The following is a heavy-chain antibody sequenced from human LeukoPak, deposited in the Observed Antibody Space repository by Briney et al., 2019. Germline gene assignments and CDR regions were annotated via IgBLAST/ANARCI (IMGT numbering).Heavy chain of an antibody. J-gene: IGHJ4*02. CDR1: GGSFSGYY. V-gene: IGHV4-34*01. CDR2: INHSGST. D-gene: IGHD2-2*01. Sequence: SETLSLTCAVYGGSFSGYYWSWIRQPPGKGLEWIGEINHSGSTNYNPSLKSRVTILVDTSKNQFSLKLSSVTAADTAVYYCARGRTGWRDYWGQGTLVTVSS. CDR3: ARGRTGWRDY.